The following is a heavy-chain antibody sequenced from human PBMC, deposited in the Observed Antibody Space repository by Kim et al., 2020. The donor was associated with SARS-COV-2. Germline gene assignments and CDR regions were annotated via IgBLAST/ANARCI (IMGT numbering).Heavy chain of an antibody. D-gene: IGHD6-19*01. CDR3: ARGGSQWLPLAYFDL. Sequence: ASVKVSCKTSGYTFTRNGMNWVRQAPGQGFEWMGWITTYNGKTNYAQKFEGRVSMTTDTSTTTAYMELTSLTEDDTAISYCARGGSQWLPLAYFDLW. CDR1: GYTFTRNG. CDR2: ITTYNGKT. J-gene: IGHJ2*01. V-gene: IGHV1-18*04.